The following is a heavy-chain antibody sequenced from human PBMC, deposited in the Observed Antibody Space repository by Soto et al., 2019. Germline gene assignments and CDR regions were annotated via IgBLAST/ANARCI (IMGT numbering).Heavy chain of an antibody. V-gene: IGHV1-46*01. Sequence: QVQLVQSGAEVKKPGSSVEVSCKASGYTFTTYYIHWLRQAPGQGLEWMGVINPGGVSTKYAQKFQDRVTMTSDTSTSTVYMDLSSLRSEDTAVYFCARGGNGDNVGYWYFDLWGRGTLVTVAP. CDR2: INPGGVST. J-gene: IGHJ2*01. CDR1: GYTFTTYY. CDR3: ARGGNGDNVGYWYFDL. D-gene: IGHD4-17*01.